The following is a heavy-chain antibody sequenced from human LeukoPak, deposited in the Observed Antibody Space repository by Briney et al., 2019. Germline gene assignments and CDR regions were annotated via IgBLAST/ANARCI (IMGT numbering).Heavy chain of an antibody. CDR3: ARAGTYYDILTGRRSRAFDI. D-gene: IGHD3-9*01. J-gene: IGHJ3*02. CDR2: IGTAGDT. V-gene: IGHV3-13*01. CDR1: GFTFSSYA. Sequence: GGSLRLSCAASGFTFSSYAMSWVRQAPGKGLEWVSAIGTAGDTYYPGSVKGRFTISRENAKNSLYLQMNSLRAGDTAVYYCARAGTYYDILTGRRSRAFDIWGQGTMVTVSS.